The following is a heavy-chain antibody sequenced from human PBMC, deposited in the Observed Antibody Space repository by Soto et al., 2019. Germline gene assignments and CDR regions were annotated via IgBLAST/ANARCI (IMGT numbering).Heavy chain of an antibody. CDR1: SFSMYS. Sequence: EVQVVESGGGLVKPGGSLRLSCNFSFSMYSMDWVRQAPGKGLEWVASISSGSAFIKYADSVKCRFTISRDNAKNSVSLQMDSLRVEDTAMYYCTRDQGGSYDSWFDPWGRGTLVTVSS. V-gene: IGHV3-21*01. CDR3: TRDQGGSYDSWFDP. J-gene: IGHJ5*02. CDR2: ISSGSAFI. D-gene: IGHD1-26*01.